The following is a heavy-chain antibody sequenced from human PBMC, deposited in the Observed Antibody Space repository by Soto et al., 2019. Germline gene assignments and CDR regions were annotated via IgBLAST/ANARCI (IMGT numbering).Heavy chain of an antibody. CDR2: IYYSGST. J-gene: IGHJ2*01. V-gene: IGHV4-61*01. D-gene: IGHD3-22*01. CDR1: GGSVSSGSYY. CDR3: ARNYYDSSGYYPVWYFDL. Sequence: QVQLQESGPGLVKPSETLSLTCTVSGGSVSSGSYYWSWIRQPPGKGLEWIGYIYYSGSTNYNPSLKSRVTISVDTSKNQFSLKLSSVTAADTAVYYCARNYYDSSGYYPVWYFDLWGRGTLVTVSS.